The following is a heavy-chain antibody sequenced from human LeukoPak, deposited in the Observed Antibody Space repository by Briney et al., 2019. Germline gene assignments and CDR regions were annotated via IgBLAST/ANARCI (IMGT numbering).Heavy chain of an antibody. D-gene: IGHD6-13*01. CDR2: ISDGGTKS. CDR3: AKAKQELAFDY. V-gene: IGHV3-23*01. CDR1: GFTFSSYA. Sequence: PGGSLRLSCAASGFTFSSYAMSWVRQASGKGLEWVSAISDGGTKSYYADSVKGRFTISRDNSKNTLYLQMNSLRAEDTAIYYCAKAKQELAFDYWGQGTLVTVSS. J-gene: IGHJ4*02.